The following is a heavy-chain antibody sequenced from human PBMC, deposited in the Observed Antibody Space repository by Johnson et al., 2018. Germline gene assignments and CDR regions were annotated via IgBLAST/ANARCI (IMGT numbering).Heavy chain of an antibody. V-gene: IGHV1-8*01. D-gene: IGHD6-13*01. J-gene: IGHJ3*02. Sequence: VQLLESGAEVKRPGASVTVSCKSSGYAFKNYDINWIRQASGQGLEWMGWMNPNSANTGYAQKFQGRVSMTRPTSTSTASLKLSSVTAADTAVYYCARESFSITAGNDGFDIWGQGTMVTVSS. CDR1: GYAFKNYD. CDR3: ARESFSITAGNDGFDI. CDR2: MNPNSANT.